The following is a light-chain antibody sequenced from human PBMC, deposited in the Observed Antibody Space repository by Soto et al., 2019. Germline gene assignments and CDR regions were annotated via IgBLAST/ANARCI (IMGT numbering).Light chain of an antibody. J-gene: IGLJ2*01. CDR3: QSYDSSLSGGVV. Sequence: QSVLTQPPSVSGAPGQRVTISCTGSSSNIGAGYDVHWYQQLPGTAPKLLIYGNSNRPSGVPDRFSGSKSGTSASLAITGLQAGDEADYYCQSYDSSLSGGVVFGGGTKVTVL. V-gene: IGLV1-40*01. CDR1: SSNIGAGYD. CDR2: GNS.